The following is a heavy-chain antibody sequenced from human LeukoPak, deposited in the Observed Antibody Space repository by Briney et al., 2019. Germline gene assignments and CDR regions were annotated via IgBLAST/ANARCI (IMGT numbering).Heavy chain of an antibody. V-gene: IGHV3-33*01. CDR3: ARDPYSSGWYGWFDP. D-gene: IGHD6-19*01. Sequence: GRSLRLSCAASGFTFSSYGMHWVRQAPGKGLEWVAVIWYDGSNKYYADSVKGRFTISRDNSKNTLYLQMNSLRAEDTAVYYCARDPYSSGWYGWFDPWGREPWSPSPQ. J-gene: IGHJ5*02. CDR1: GFTFSSYG. CDR2: IWYDGSNK.